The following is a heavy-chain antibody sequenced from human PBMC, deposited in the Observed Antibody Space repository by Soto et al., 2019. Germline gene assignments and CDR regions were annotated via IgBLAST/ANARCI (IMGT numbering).Heavy chain of an antibody. CDR2: ISVYTGNT. V-gene: IGHV1-18*04. D-gene: IGHD2-8*01. CDR3: ARARCTNHRCYTHHLDV. CDR1: GYTFSAYG. J-gene: IGHJ6*02. Sequence: ASVKVSCKASGYTFSAYGVSWVRQAPGQGLEWLGWISVYTGNTKQAQKFQDRITLTTEASTGTAYLELRNLRSDDTAVYYCARARCTNHRCYTHHLDVWGQGTTVTVSS.